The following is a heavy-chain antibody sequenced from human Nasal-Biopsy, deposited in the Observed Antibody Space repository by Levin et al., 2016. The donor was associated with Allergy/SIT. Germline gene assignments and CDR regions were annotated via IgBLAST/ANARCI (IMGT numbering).Heavy chain of an antibody. CDR2: ISAYNANT. CDR3: ARDQDFGPGYFALGA. J-gene: IGHJ6*02. Sequence: ASVKVSCKASGYMFTSHDINWVRQATGQGLEWMGWISAYNANTNYAQKFQGRVTMTTDTSTSTAYMELSSLRSDDTAVYYCARDQDFGPGYFALGAWGQGTTVIVSS. V-gene: IGHV1-18*01. CDR1: GYMFTSHD. D-gene: IGHD1-14*01.